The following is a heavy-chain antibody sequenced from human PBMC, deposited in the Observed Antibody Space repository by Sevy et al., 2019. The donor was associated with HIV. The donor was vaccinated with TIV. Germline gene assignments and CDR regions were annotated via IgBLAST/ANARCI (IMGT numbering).Heavy chain of an antibody. D-gene: IGHD6-19*01. Sequence: SETLSLPCTVSGGSISNGNFYWSWIRQPAGKRLEYIGRVYSSGTTNYNPSLMSRVTISVDTSTNQFSLTLNSMTAADTAFYYCARDRAGYGSSGFFDYWGQGIPVTVSS. V-gene: IGHV4-61*02. CDR1: GGSISNGNFY. J-gene: IGHJ4*02. CDR2: VYSSGTT. CDR3: ARDRAGYGSSGFFDY.